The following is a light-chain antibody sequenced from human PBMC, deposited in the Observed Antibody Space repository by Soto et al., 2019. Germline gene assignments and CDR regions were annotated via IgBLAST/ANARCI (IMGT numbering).Light chain of an antibody. J-gene: IGKJ4*01. CDR3: QQSFSTPQT. Sequence: EIVLTQSPGTLSLSPGERATLSCMASQSVSSSYLAWYQQKPGQAPSLLIYGASSRAAGIPDRFSGSGSGTEFTLAISSLQPEDSATYYCQQSFSTPQTFGGGTKVDIK. CDR2: GAS. V-gene: IGKV3-20*01. CDR1: QSVSSSY.